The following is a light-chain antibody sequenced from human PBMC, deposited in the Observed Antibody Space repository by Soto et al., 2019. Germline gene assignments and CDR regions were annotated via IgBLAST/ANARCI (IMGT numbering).Light chain of an antibody. CDR2: DVS. CDR1: SSDVGGYNY. CDR3: SSYTSSSTRVG. J-gene: IGLJ1*01. Sequence: SQPATVCGSPGQSNTLSCTGTSSDVGGYNYVSWYQQHPGKAPKLMIYDVSNRPSGVSNRFSGSKSGNTASLTISGLQAEDEADYYCSSYTSSSTRVGFGTGTKVTVL. V-gene: IGLV2-14*01.